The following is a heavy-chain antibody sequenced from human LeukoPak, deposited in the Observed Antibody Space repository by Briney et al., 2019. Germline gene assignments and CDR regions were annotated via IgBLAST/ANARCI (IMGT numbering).Heavy chain of an antibody. Sequence: PGGSLRLSCAASGFTFSSYWMHWVRQAAGKGLVWVSRINSDGSSTSYADSVKGRFTISRDNAKNTLYLQMNRLRAEDTAVYYCAREGDGYIPIDYWGQGTLVTVSS. CDR3: AREGDGYIPIDY. CDR2: INSDGSST. CDR1: GFTFSSYW. D-gene: IGHD5-24*01. J-gene: IGHJ4*02. V-gene: IGHV3-74*01.